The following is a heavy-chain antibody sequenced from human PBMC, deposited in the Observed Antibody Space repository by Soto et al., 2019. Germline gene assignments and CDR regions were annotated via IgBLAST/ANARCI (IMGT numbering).Heavy chain of an antibody. CDR3: ARAITGIQLCIRGNDAFDI. V-gene: IGHV6-1*01. CDR2: TYYRSKWYN. D-gene: IGHD5-18*01. CDR1: GDSVSSNSAA. Sequence: SQTLSLTCAISGDSVSSNSAAWNWIRQSPSRGLEWLGRTYYRSKWYNDYAVSVKSRITINPDTSKNQFSLQLNSVTPEDTAVYYCARAITGIQLCIRGNDAFDIWGQGTMVTVSS. J-gene: IGHJ3*02.